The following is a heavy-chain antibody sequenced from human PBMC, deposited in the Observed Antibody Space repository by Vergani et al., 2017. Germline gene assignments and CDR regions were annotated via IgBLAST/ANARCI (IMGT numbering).Heavy chain of an antibody. D-gene: IGHD2-15*01. CDR2: SSGSGGHS. CDR1: GFTFTDNG. CDR3: VRRYVDY. Sequence: DVQLLESGGGVVQPGGSLRLSCAAFGFTFTDNGLSWVRQAPGKALGWVSFSSGSGGHSYYAATVKGRFTMSRYDSKNTFYLQMTRLRVEDTAAYYCVRRYVDYWGQGALVPVSS. V-gene: IGHV3-23*01. J-gene: IGHJ4*02.